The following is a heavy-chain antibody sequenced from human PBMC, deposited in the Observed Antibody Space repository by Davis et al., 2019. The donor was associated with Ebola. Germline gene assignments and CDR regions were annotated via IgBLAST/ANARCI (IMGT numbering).Heavy chain of an antibody. CDR3: ARTTKTNVEDSGPGYNFFDS. CDR2: IYYSGST. D-gene: IGHD5-18*01. V-gene: IGHV4-59*12. J-gene: IGHJ5*01. CDR1: GGSISTYY. Sequence: MPSETLSLTCTVSGGSISTYYWSWLRQLPGKALEWIGYIYYSGSTNYNPSPKIRVTISVDSSKNQFSLKIHSVTAAATAVYYRARTTKTNVEDSGPGYNFFDSWGQGTLVSVSS.